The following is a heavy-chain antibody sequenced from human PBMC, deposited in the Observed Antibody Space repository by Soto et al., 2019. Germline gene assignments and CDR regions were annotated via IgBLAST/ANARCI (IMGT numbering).Heavy chain of an antibody. Sequence: QITLKESGPTLVKPTQTLTLTCTFSGFSLSTSGVGVGWIRQPPGKALEWLALIYWDDDKRYSPSLKSRLTITKDSSKNQVVLTMTNMDPVDTATYYCAHSQYSSSWYDYYYYYMDVWGKGTTVTVSS. D-gene: IGHD6-13*01. CDR2: IYWDDDK. CDR3: AHSQYSSSWYDYYYYYMDV. V-gene: IGHV2-5*02. CDR1: GFSLSTSGVG. J-gene: IGHJ6*03.